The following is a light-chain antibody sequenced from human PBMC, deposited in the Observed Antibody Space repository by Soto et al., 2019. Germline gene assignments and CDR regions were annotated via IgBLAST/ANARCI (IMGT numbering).Light chain of an antibody. CDR3: QQYGSYPWT. CDR1: QSLSGW. CDR2: DAF. V-gene: IGKV1-5*01. Sequence: DIQMTQSPSTLSASVGDRVTITCRASQSLSGWLAWYQQTPGKAPKLLISDAFRLESGVPSRFRGSGYGTEFTLKISSLQPGDAATYYCQQYGSYPWTFGRGTKVE. J-gene: IGKJ1*01.